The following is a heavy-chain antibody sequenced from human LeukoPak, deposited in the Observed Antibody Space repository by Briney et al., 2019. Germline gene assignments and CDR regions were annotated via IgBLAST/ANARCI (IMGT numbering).Heavy chain of an antibody. CDR3: ARGPLPSRFDP. CDR2: IYSSGTT. D-gene: IGHD5/OR15-5a*01. CDR1: GGSISSYY. Sequence: SETLSLTCTVSGGSISSYYWSWIRQSPGKGLEWIGYIYSSGTTNYNPSLKSRVTISVDTSKNQYSLRLSSVTAADTAVYYCARGPLPSRFDPWGQGTLVTVSS. J-gene: IGHJ5*02. V-gene: IGHV4-59*01.